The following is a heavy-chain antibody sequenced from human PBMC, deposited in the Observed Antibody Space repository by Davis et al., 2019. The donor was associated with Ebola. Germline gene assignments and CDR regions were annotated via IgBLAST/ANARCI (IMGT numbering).Heavy chain of an antibody. CDR3: ARDGVITPFDY. Sequence: AASVKVSCKASGYTFTGYHMHWVRQAPGQGLEWMGRINPNSGATNYAQKFQGRVTMTRDTSISTAYMELSSLRSDDTAVYYCARDGVITPFDYWGQGTLVTVSS. V-gene: IGHV1-2*06. D-gene: IGHD3-22*01. J-gene: IGHJ4*02. CDR1: GYTFTGYH. CDR2: INPNSGAT.